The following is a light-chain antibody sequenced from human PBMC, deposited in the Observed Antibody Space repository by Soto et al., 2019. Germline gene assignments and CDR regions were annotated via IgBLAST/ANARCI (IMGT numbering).Light chain of an antibody. CDR2: AAS. V-gene: IGKV1-6*01. Sequence: AIQMTQSPSSLSASVGDRVAISCRASQDIRNTLAWYQQKPGEAPKLLIFAASNLQSGVPSRFSGSGSGTDFTLTISSLQPEDFAVYYCQQYNNWPPVTFGQGTKVDIK. CDR3: QQYNNWPPVT. CDR1: QDIRNT. J-gene: IGKJ1*01.